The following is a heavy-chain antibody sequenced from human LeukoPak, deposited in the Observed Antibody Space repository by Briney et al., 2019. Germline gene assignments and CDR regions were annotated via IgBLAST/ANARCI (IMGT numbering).Heavy chain of an antibody. CDR2: IYYSGST. V-gene: IGHV4-59*01. CDR1: GGSISSYY. J-gene: IGHJ4*02. D-gene: IGHD2-15*01. Sequence: SETLSLTCTVSGGSISSYYWSWIRQPPGKGLEWIGYIYYSGSTNYNPSLKSRVTISVDTSKNQFSLKLSSVTAADTAVYYCARGVALDYWGQGTLVTVSS. CDR3: ARGVALDY.